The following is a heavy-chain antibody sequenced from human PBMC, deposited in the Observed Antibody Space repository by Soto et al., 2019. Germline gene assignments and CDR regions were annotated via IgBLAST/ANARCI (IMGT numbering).Heavy chain of an antibody. J-gene: IGHJ6*02. Sequence: GESLKISCKGSGYSFTSYWISWVRQMPGKGLEWMGRIDPSDSYTNYSPSFQGHVTISADKSISTAYLQWSSLKASDTAMYYCARDNPLERTTIYYYGMDVWGQGTTVTVSS. CDR3: ARDNPLERTTIYYYGMDV. D-gene: IGHD1-1*01. CDR2: IDPSDSYT. V-gene: IGHV5-10-1*01. CDR1: GYSFTSYW.